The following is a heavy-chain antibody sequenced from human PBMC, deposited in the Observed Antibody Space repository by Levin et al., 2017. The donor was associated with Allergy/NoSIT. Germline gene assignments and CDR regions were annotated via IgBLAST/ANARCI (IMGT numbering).Heavy chain of an antibody. V-gene: IGHV1-46*01. Sequence: ASVKVSCKASGYTFTSYYMHWVRQAPGQGLEWMGIINPSGGSTSYAQKFQGRVTMTRDTSTSTVYMELSSLRSEDTAVYYCARDLGYYDFPRAYYFDYWGQGTLVTVSS. J-gene: IGHJ4*02. CDR1: GYTFTSYY. D-gene: IGHD3-3*01. CDR2: INPSGGST. CDR3: ARDLGYYDFPRAYYFDY.